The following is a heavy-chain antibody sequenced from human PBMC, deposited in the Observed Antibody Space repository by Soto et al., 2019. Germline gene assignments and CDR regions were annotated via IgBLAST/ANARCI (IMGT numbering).Heavy chain of an antibody. CDR1: GGTFSSYA. D-gene: IGHD4-17*01. CDR2: IIPIFGTA. CDR3: ARPHDYGGYYYGMDG. V-gene: IGHV1-69*12. J-gene: IGHJ6*02. Sequence: QVQLVQSGAEVKKPGSSVKVSCKASGGTFSSYAISWVRQAPGQGLEWMGGIIPIFGTANYAQKFQGRVTITADQSTGPAQMGLGSLRSEDTAVYYCARPHDYGGYYYGMDGWGQGTTVTVSS.